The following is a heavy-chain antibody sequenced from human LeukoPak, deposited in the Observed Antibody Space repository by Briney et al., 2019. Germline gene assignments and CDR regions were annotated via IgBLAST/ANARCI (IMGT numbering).Heavy chain of an antibody. Sequence: GGSLRLSCAASGFTFSSCAMNWVRQAPGKGLEWVSDISGSGAGTYYADAVKGRFTISRDNSKNTLYLQMSSLRAEDTAVYYCAKALLYYYDDNWGQGTLVTVSS. CDR3: AKALLYYYDDN. J-gene: IGHJ4*02. CDR2: ISGSGAGT. CDR1: GFTFSSCA. V-gene: IGHV3-23*01. D-gene: IGHD3-22*01.